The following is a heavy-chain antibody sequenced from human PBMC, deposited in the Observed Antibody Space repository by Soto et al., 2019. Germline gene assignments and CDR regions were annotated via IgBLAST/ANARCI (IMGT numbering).Heavy chain of an antibody. CDR1: GGSITSGGHY. CDR2: IYDSGNMY. CDR3: ARVDHRGYFSALTDF. V-gene: IGHV4-31*03. J-gene: IGHJ4*02. D-gene: IGHD3-9*01. Sequence: SETLSLTCTVSGGSITSGGHYCVWIRQYPWKGLEWIGHIYDSGNMYFYNPSLKSRVTISADTSRNQFSLSLSSLTAADTAVYYCARVDHRGYFSALTDFWGQGILVTVSS.